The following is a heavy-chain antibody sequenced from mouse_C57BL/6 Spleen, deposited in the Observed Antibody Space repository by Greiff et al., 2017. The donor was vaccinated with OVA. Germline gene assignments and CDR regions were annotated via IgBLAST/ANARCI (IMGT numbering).Heavy chain of an antibody. CDR2: IRNKANGYTT. D-gene: IGHD1-1*02. V-gene: IGHV7-3*01. J-gene: IGHJ2*01. Sequence: EVQGVESGGGLVQPGGSLSLSCAASGFTFTDYYMSWVRQPPGKALEWLGFIRNKANGYTTEYSASVKGRFTISRDNSQSILYLQMNALRAEDSATYYCARYNGGSYDYFDYWGQGTTLTVSS. CDR1: GFTFTDYY. CDR3: ARYNGGSYDYFDY.